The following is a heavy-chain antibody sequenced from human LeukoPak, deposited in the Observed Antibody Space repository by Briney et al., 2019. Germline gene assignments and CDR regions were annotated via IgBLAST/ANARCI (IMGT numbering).Heavy chain of an antibody. CDR3: AKSAAYVWGSYRKKEFDY. CDR2: ISGSGGST. Sequence: PGGSLRLSCAASGFTFSSYAMSWVRQAPGKGLEWVSAISGSGGSTYYADSVKGRFTISRDNSKNTLYLQMNSLRAEDTAVYYCAKSAAYVWGSYRKKEFDYWGQGTLVTVSS. D-gene: IGHD3-16*02. CDR1: GFTFSSYA. V-gene: IGHV3-23*01. J-gene: IGHJ4*02.